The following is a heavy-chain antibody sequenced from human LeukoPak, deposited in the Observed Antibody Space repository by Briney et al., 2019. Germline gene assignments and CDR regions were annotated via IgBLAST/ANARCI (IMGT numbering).Heavy chain of an antibody. V-gene: IGHV1-18*01. CDR2: ISAYNGNT. Sequence: ASVKVSCKASGYTFTSYGISWVRQAPGQGLEWVGWISAYNGNTNYAQKLQGRVTMTTDTSTSTAYMELRSLRSDDTAVYYCARGGSGYSPDDAFDIWGQGTMVTVSS. CDR1: GYTFTSYG. CDR3: ARGGSGYSPDDAFDI. J-gene: IGHJ3*02. D-gene: IGHD3-22*01.